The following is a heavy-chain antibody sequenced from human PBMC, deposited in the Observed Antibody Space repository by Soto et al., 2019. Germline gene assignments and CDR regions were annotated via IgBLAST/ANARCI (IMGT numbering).Heavy chain of an antibody. CDR1: SGSISSSNW. D-gene: IGHD3-10*01. CDR2: IYHSGST. V-gene: IGHV4-4*02. Sequence: SETLSLTCAVSSGSISSSNWWSWVRQPPGKGLEWIGEIYHSGSTNYNPSLKSRVTISVDKSKNQFSLKLSSVTAADTAVYYCARHPIDGGRYFDYWGQGTLVTVSS. CDR3: ARHPIDGGRYFDY. J-gene: IGHJ4*02.